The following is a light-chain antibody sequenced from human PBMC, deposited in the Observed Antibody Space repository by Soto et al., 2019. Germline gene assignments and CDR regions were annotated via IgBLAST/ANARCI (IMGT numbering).Light chain of an antibody. J-gene: IGKJ1*01. CDR3: QQYNSYST. Sequence: DIQMTQSPSTLSASVGDRVTIICRASQSISGWLAWYQQKPGKAPKLLIYKASSLESGVPSRFSGSGSGTEFTLTISSLQPADFATYYCQQYNSYSTFGQGTKVEI. CDR1: QSISGW. V-gene: IGKV1-5*03. CDR2: KAS.